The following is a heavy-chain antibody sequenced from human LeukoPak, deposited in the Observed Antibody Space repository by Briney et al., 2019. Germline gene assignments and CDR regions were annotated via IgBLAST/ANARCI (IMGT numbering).Heavy chain of an antibody. CDR1: GYTFTTQG. J-gene: IGHJ6*03. V-gene: IGHV1-18*01. CDR3: ARGVVPAAILDYYYYYYMDV. CDR2: INPYDGYT. Sequence: GASVKVSCKASGYTFTTQGIAWVRQAPGQGLEWMGWINPYDGYTNYAQRLQARVTMTTDTSTNTAYMELRSLRSDDTAVYYCARGVVPAAILDYYYYYYMDVWGKGTTVTVSS. D-gene: IGHD2-2*02.